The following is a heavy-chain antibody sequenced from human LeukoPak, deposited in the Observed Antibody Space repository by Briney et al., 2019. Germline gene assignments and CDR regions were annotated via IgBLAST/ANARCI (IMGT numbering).Heavy chain of an antibody. CDR2: ISYDGSNK. CDR1: GFTFSSYG. CDR3: AKDAFVEMATIDVDY. V-gene: IGHV3-30*18. D-gene: IGHD5-24*01. Sequence: PGGSLRLSCAASGFTFSSYGMHWVRQAPGKGLEWVAVISYDGSNKYYADSVKGRFTISRDNSKNTLYLQMNSLRVEDTAVYYCAKDAFVEMATIDVDYWGQGTLVAVSS. J-gene: IGHJ4*02.